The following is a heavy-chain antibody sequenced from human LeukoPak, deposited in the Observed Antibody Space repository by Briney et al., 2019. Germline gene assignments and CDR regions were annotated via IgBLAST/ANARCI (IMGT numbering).Heavy chain of an antibody. CDR3: ARAGGRSWFDP. CDR2: INPNIGGT. CDR1: GYSFTDKY. V-gene: IGHV1-2*02. J-gene: IGHJ5*02. Sequence: ASVKVSCKASGYSFTDKYMHWVRQAPGQGLEWMGWINPNIGGTNYAQKFQGRVTMTTDTSMSTAYMELSRLTSDDTAVYYCARAGGRSWFDPWGQGTLVTVSS.